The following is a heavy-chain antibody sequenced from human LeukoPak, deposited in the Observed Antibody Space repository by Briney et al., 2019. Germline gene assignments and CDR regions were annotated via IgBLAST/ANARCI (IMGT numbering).Heavy chain of an antibody. CDR3: ARDTESDFDY. J-gene: IGHJ4*02. CDR2: INAGKGNR. Sequence: ASVKVSCKASGYTFTSYAIHWLRQAPGQRLEWMGWINAGKGNREYSRKFQGRVTITVDTSASTAYMELSSLRSEDTAVYYCARDTESDFDYWGQGTLVTVSS. V-gene: IGHV1-3*01. CDR1: GYTFTSYA.